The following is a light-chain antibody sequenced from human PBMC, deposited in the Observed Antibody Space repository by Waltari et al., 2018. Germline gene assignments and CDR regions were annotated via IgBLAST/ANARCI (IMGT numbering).Light chain of an antibody. V-gene: IGLV2-23*01. CDR1: NNXXGRYDL. CDR2: GGT. Sequence: QSALTQXXSVSGXPXXSITISCTXXNNXXGRYDLVSWYQQHPGKAPKLVIYGGTKRPSGVSHRFSGSKSGNTASLTISGLQAEDEADYYCSSYAGGGTGVFGGGTKLTVL. CDR3: SSYAGGGTGV. J-gene: IGLJ3*02.